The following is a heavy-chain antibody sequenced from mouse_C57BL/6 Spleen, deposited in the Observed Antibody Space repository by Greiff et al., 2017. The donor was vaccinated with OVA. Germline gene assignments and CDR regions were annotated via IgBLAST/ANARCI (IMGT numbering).Heavy chain of an antibody. CDR3: ARSYYGSSLYYYAMDY. J-gene: IGHJ4*01. D-gene: IGHD1-1*01. CDR1: GYTFTSYW. CDR2: IDPNSGGT. V-gene: IGHV1-72*01. Sequence: QVQLQQSGAELVKPGASVKLSCKASGYTFTSYWMHWVKQRPGRGLEWIGRIDPNSGGTKYNEKFKSKATLTVDKPSSTAYMQLSSLTSEDSAVYYCARSYYGSSLYYYAMDYWGQGTSVTVSS.